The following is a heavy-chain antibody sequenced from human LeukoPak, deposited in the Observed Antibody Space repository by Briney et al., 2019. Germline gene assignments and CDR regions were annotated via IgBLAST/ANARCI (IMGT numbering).Heavy chain of an antibody. Sequence: NSSQTLSLTCSVSGNFISTGSYYWSWIRQPAGKGLEWIGHIYTNGRTDYNPSLKSRVTISVDKSKNQFALRLSSVTAADTAVYYCANSVGVVLLYYWGRGTLVTVSS. D-gene: IGHD2-21*01. CDR1: GNFISTGSYY. J-gene: IGHJ4*02. CDR2: IYTNGRT. CDR3: ANSVGVVLLYY. V-gene: IGHV4-61*09.